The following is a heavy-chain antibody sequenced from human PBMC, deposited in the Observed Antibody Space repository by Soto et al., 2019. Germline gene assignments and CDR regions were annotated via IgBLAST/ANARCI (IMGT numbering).Heavy chain of an antibody. J-gene: IGHJ4*02. CDR1: GFTFDDYA. Sequence: EVQLVESGGGLVQPGRSLRLSCAASGFTFDDYAMHWVRQAPGKGLEWVSGISWNSGSLGYADSVKGRFTISRDNAKNSLYLQMNSLRTEDTALSYCAKSKFVVPACFDYWGQGTLVTVSS. D-gene: IGHD2-2*01. V-gene: IGHV3-9*01. CDR2: ISWNSGSL. CDR3: AKSKFVVPACFDY.